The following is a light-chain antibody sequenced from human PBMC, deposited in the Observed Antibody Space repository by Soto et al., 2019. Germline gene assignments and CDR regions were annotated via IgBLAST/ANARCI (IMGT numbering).Light chain of an antibody. Sequence: QSVLTQPASVSGSPGQSITISCIGTSSDVGRYNLVSWDQQHPGKAPKVLIYEVSERPSGVSNRFSGSKSGNTASLTISGLQAEDEAEYYCCSYAGSRTHVLFGGGTQLTVL. CDR2: EVS. CDR3: CSYAGSRTHVL. J-gene: IGLJ2*01. V-gene: IGLV2-23*02. CDR1: SSDVGRYNL.